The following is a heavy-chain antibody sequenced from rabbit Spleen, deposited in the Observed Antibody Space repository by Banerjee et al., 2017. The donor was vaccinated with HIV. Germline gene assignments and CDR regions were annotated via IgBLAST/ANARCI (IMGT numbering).Heavy chain of an antibody. CDR3: ARETSSGWGVVSFYFNL. Sequence: QEQLVESGGGLVQPGGSLKLSCTASGFSFSNKAVMCWVRQAPGKGLEWIACIDTGSSGFTYFATWAKGRFTCSKTSSTTVTLQMSRLTAADTATYFCARETSSGWGVVSFYFNLWGPGTLVTVS. J-gene: IGHJ4*01. CDR2: IDTGSSGFT. CDR1: GFSFSNKAV. D-gene: IGHD4-1*01. V-gene: IGHV1S45*01.